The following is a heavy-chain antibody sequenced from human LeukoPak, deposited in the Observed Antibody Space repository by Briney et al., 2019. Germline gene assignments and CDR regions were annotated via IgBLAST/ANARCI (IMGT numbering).Heavy chain of an antibody. D-gene: IGHD3-10*01. CDR1: GFSLSTSGVG. J-gene: IGHJ4*02. CDR2: IYWDEDK. V-gene: IGHV2-5*02. CDR3: AHNNYYGSGTSSYYFEY. Sequence: SGPTLVNPTQTLTLTCTFSGFSLSTSGVGVGWIRQPPGKALEWLAFIYWDEDKRYSTSLESRLTITKDTSKNQVVLTVTSIDPVDTATYYCAHNNYYGSGTSSYYFEYWGQGTLVTVSS.